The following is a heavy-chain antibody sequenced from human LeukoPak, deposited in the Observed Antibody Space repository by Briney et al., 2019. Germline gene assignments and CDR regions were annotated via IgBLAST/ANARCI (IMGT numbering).Heavy chain of an antibody. Sequence: GGSLRLSCAASGFTFSSYGMHWVRQAPGKGLEWVAFIRYDGSNKYYADSVKGRFTISRDNSKNTLYLQMNSLRAEDTAVYYCAKDFQLWSHAFDIWGQGTMVTVS. CDR1: GFTFSSYG. J-gene: IGHJ3*02. D-gene: IGHD2-21*01. CDR3: AKDFQLWSHAFDI. V-gene: IGHV3-30*02. CDR2: IRYDGSNK.